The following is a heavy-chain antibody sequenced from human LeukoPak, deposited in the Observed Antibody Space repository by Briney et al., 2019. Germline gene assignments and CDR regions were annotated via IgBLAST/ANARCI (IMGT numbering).Heavy chain of an antibody. Sequence: GGSLRLSCAASGFSFSSYAMSWVRQAPGKGLEWVSGISGSGGSTYYADSVKGRFTIFRDNSKNTLYLQMNSLRAGDTAVYHCANGWSPDYWGRGTLVTVSS. D-gene: IGHD2-15*01. J-gene: IGHJ4*02. V-gene: IGHV3-23*01. CDR2: ISGSGGST. CDR3: ANGWSPDY. CDR1: GFSFSSYA.